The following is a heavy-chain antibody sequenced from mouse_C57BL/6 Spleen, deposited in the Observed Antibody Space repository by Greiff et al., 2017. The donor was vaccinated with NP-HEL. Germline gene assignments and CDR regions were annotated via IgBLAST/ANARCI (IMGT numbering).Heavy chain of an antibody. CDR3: ARSPLYYGSSYRYFDV. V-gene: IGHV1-63*01. Sequence: VKLMESGAELVRPGTSVKMSCKASGYTFTNYWIGWAKQRPGHGLEWIGDIYPGGGYTNYNEKFKGKATLTADKSSSTAYMQFSSLTSEDSAIYYCARSPLYYGSSYRYFDVWGTGTTVTVSS. D-gene: IGHD1-1*01. CDR2: IYPGGGYT. J-gene: IGHJ1*03. CDR1: GYTFTNYW.